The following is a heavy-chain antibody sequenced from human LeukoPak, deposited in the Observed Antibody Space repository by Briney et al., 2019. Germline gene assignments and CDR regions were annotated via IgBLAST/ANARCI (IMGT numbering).Heavy chain of an antibody. CDR1: GFTFSSYA. J-gene: IGHJ6*02. Sequence: GGSLRLSCAASGFTFSSYAMSWVRQAPGKGLEWVSAISGSGGSTYYADSVKGRFTISRDNSKNTLYLQMNSLRAEDTAVYYCAKGVEVPAATRPYYYYGMGVWGQGTTVTVSS. CDR2: ISGSGGST. D-gene: IGHD2-2*01. V-gene: IGHV3-23*01. CDR3: AKGVEVPAATRPYYYYGMGV.